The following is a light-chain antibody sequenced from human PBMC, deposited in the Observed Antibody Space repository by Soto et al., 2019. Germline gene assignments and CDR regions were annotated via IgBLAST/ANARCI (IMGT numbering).Light chain of an antibody. CDR3: ISYTVSRSYV. CDR1: SSDIGTYDH. Sequence: QSALTQPASVSGSPGQSITICCSGTSSDIGTYDHVAWFQQFPGKTPKLVIYSVSDRPSGVSYRFSGSKSGNTASLTISGLQADDEADYYCISYTVSRSYVFGTGTKVTVL. J-gene: IGLJ1*01. V-gene: IGLV2-14*01. CDR2: SVS.